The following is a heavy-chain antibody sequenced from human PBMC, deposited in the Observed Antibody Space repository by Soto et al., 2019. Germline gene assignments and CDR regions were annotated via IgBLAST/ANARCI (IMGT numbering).Heavy chain of an antibody. J-gene: IGHJ6*02. V-gene: IGHV1-69*12. D-gene: IGHD5-12*01. Sequence: QAQLVQSGAEVKKPGSSVKVSCKVSGGTFSRNAISWVRQAPGQGLEWMGGIIPIYESANYAQNFQGRVTISAAESTSTAYLELVNLRSEDTAVYDCARDEGYSGDAEGTDVWGQGTTVSVSS. CDR3: ARDEGYSGDAEGTDV. CDR1: GGTFSRNA. CDR2: IIPIYESA.